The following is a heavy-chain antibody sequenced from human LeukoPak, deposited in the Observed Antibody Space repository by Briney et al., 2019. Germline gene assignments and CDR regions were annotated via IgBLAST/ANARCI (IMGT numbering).Heavy chain of an antibody. V-gene: IGHV1-69*05. CDR1: GGTFISYA. J-gene: IGHJ3*02. CDR2: IIPIFGTA. CDR3: ARAFDSSHDAFDI. D-gene: IGHD3-22*01. Sequence: SVKVSCKASGGTFISYAISWVRQAPGQGLEWMGRIIPIFGTANYAQKFQGRVTITTDESTSTAYMELSSLRSEDTAVYYCARAFDSSHDAFDIWGQGTMVTVSS.